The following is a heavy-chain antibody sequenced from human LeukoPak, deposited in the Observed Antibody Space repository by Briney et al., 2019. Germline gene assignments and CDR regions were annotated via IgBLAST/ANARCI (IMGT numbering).Heavy chain of an antibody. CDR1: GYTFTGYY. D-gene: IGHD6-19*01. CDR2: INPNSGGT. J-gene: IGHJ4*02. Sequence: ASVKVSCKASGYTFTGYYMHWVRQAPGQGLEWMGWINPNSGGTNYAQRFQGRVTMTRDTSISTAYMELSRLRSDDTAVYYCARVEVYTAVAGPPQYYFDYWGQGTLVTVSS. CDR3: ARVEVYTAVAGPPQYYFDY. V-gene: IGHV1-2*02.